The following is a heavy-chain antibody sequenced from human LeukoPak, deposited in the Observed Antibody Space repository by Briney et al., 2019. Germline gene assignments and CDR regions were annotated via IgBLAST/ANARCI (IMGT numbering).Heavy chain of an antibody. CDR2: VTYNGGST. Sequence: PGGSLRLSCAASGFTFSSNDMHWVRQAPGKGLEFVSAVTYNGGSTYYANSVKGRFTISRDNSKNTLYLQMGSLRAEDMAVYYCARGSGSFSLDYWGQGTLVTVS. D-gene: IGHD1-26*01. CDR3: ARGSGSFSLDY. V-gene: IGHV3-64*01. CDR1: GFTFSSND. J-gene: IGHJ4*02.